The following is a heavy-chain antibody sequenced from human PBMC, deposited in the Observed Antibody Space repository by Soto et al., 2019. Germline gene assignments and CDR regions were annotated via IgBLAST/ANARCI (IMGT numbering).Heavy chain of an antibody. V-gene: IGHV4-31*03. CDR3: VRGGIAAPAPPDY. J-gene: IGHJ4*02. Sequence: SETLSLTCTVSGGSISSGGYYWSWIRQHPGKGLEWIGYIYYSGSTYYNPSLKSRVTISVDTSKNQFSLKLSSVTAADTAVYYCVRGGIAAPAPPDYWGQGTLVPVAS. CDR2: IYYSGST. CDR1: GGSISSGGYY.